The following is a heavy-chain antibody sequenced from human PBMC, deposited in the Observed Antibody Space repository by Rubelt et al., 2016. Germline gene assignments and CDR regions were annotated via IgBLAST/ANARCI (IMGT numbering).Heavy chain of an antibody. J-gene: IGHJ4*02. CDR1: GFTFSSEW. V-gene: IGHV3-7*04. Sequence: EVQLVESGGGLVQPGGSLRLSCAASGFTFSSEWMTWVRQAPGKGLEWVANIKPDGSKSFYVDSVKGRFTISRDNAKNSLVMQMSSLRAEDTAVDFCARGGGGNFFDAACHWGQGALVTVSS. D-gene: IGHD4-23*01. CDR2: IKPDGSKS. CDR3: ARGGGGNFFDAACH.